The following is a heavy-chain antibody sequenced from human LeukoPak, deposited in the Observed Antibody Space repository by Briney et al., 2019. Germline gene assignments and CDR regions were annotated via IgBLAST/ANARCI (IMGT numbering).Heavy chain of an antibody. CDR2: ISSSSSYI. CDR1: GFTLSSYS. CDR3: ARHYDSNSYGPGY. Sequence: GGSLSLSCAASGFTLSSYSLNWVRKGPGKGLEWVSSISSSSSYIYYADSVKGRFTTSRDNAKNSLYLQMNSLRAEDTAVYYCARHYDSNSYGPGYWGQGTLVTVSS. J-gene: IGHJ4*02. V-gene: IGHV3-21*01. D-gene: IGHD3-22*01.